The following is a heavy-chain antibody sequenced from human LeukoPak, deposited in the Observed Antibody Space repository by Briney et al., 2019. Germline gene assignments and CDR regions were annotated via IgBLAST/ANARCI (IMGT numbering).Heavy chain of an antibody. V-gene: IGHV1-46*01. Sequence: ASVKVSCKASGYTFTSYYMHWVRQAPGQGLEWMGIINPSGGSTSYAQKFQGRVTMTRDMSTSTVYMELSSLRSDDTAVYYCARDHTAAAGTVRGERDAFDIWGQGTMVTVSS. CDR2: INPSGGST. CDR3: ARDHTAAAGTVRGERDAFDI. J-gene: IGHJ3*02. D-gene: IGHD6-13*01. CDR1: GYTFTSYY.